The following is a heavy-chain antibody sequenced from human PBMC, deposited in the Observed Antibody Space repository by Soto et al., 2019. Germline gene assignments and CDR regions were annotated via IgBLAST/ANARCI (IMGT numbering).Heavy chain of an antibody. CDR2: ISGSGGST. J-gene: IGHJ4*02. CDR1: GFTFSRYA. V-gene: IGHV3-23*01. CDR3: AKHRMPGTTGEFDDY. Sequence: ESGGGLVQPGGSLRLSCAASGFTFSRYAMSWVRQAPGKGLEWVSTISGSGGSTYYADSVKGRFTISRDNSKNTLYLQMDSLRAEDAAVYYCAKHRMPGTTGEFDDYWGQGTLVTVSS. D-gene: IGHD3-10*01.